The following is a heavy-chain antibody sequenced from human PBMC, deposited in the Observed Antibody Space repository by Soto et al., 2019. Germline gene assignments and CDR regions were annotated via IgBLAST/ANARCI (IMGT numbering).Heavy chain of an antibody. CDR1: GGTFSSYA. CDR2: IIPIFGTT. D-gene: IGHD6-13*01. CDR3: ARWAGNIARASSSWFGGPFDY. V-gene: IGHV1-69*06. J-gene: IGHJ4*01. Sequence: QVQLLQSGAEVKKPGSSVKVSCKPSGGTFSSYAFNWVRQAPGEGLEWMGGIIPIFGTTNFAQNFQGRVTITADKSTSTVHMELRSLRSEDTAIYYYARWAGNIARASSSWFGGPFDYWGQGTLVSVSS.